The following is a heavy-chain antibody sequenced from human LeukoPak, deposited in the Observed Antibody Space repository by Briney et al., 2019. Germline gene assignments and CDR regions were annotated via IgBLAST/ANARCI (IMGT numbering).Heavy chain of an antibody. CDR3: AIDGGSHGAYPPR. CDR2: ISSGSCIM. Sequence: GGSLTLSCVVSGFPFCSYSMNWVRQAPGKGLEWVSYISSGSCIMYYADSVKGRFSISRDYAKNSLFLRMDSLRDDSTAMYYCAIDGGSHGAYPPRWGQGTVVTVS. D-gene: IGHD4-17*01. V-gene: IGHV3-48*02. CDR1: GFPFCSYS. J-gene: IGHJ4*02.